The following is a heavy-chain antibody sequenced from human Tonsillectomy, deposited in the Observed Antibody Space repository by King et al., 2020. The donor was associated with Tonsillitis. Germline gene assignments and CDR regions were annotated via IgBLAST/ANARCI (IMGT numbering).Heavy chain of an antibody. Sequence: QLVQSGGGVVQPGRSLRLSCAASGFTFSSYAMHLVRQAPGKCLEWVAGRSYDGSNKYYADSVKGRFTISRDNSKNTLYLQMNSLRAEDTAVYYCAGVTVGGGYSYGSQGAFDYWGQGTLVTVSS. D-gene: IGHD5-18*01. CDR3: AGVTVGGGYSYGSQGAFDY. CDR1: GFTFSSYA. J-gene: IGHJ4*02. CDR2: RSYDGSNK. V-gene: IGHV3-30*01.